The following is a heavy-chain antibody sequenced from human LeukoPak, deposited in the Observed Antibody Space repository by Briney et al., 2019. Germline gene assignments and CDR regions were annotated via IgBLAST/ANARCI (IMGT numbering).Heavy chain of an antibody. J-gene: IGHJ4*02. CDR3: ARAHSGTNAGYDS. D-gene: IGHD1-26*01. CDR2: ISVSGGST. V-gene: IGHV3-23*01. CDR1: GFTFSNFA. Sequence: PGGSLRLSCAASGFTFSNFAMSWVRQTPGKGLEWGSVISVSGGSTYYADSVKGRFTISRDNSKNNLYLQMNSLRAEDAAVYYCARAHSGTNAGYDSWGQGALVTVSS.